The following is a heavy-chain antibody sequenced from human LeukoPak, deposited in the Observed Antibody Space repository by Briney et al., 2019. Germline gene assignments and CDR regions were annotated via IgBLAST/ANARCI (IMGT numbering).Heavy chain of an antibody. D-gene: IGHD6-13*01. Sequence: GGSLRLSCAASGFTFSSYAMSWVRQAPGKGLEWVSGISGSGDSTWYADSVKGRFTISRDNSKNTLYLQTNSLRAEDTAVYYCAKDGSSSWPPRVDWGQGTLVTVSS. CDR3: AKDGSSSWPPRVD. CDR2: ISGSGDST. CDR1: GFTFSSYA. V-gene: IGHV3-23*01. J-gene: IGHJ4*02.